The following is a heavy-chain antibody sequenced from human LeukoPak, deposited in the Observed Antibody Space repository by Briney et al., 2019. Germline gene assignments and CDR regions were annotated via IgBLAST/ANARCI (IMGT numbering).Heavy chain of an antibody. J-gene: IGHJ3*02. V-gene: IGHV4-31*03. CDR1: GGSISSGGYY. CDR3: ARIDSSGYYTTAFDI. CDR2: IYYSGST. Sequence: TSETLSLTCTVSGGSISSGGYYWSWIRQHPGKGLEWIGYIYYSGSTYYNPSLKSRVTISVDTSKNQFSPKLSSVTAADTAVYYCARIDSSGYYTTAFDIWGQGTMVTVSS. D-gene: IGHD3-22*01.